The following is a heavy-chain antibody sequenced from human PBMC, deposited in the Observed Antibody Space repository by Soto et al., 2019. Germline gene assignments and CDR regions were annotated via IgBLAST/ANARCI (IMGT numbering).Heavy chain of an antibody. J-gene: IGHJ5*02. Sequence: SETQSRTCTVSGGSISSYYWSWIRQPAGKGLEWIGRIYTSGSTNYNPSLKSRVTMSVDTSKNQFSLKLSSVTAADTAVYYCAGAYSNSMLDPWGQGTLVTVSS. V-gene: IGHV4-4*07. CDR3: AGAYSNSMLDP. CDR2: IYTSGST. CDR1: GGSISSYY. D-gene: IGHD4-4*01.